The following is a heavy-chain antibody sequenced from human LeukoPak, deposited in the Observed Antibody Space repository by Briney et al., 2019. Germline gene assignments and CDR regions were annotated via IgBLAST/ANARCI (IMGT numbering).Heavy chain of an antibody. CDR1: GGSISSGNYY. V-gene: IGHV4-31*03. Sequence: SETLSLTCTVSGGSISSGNYYRSWIRQHPGKGLEWIGYIYYSGSTYYNPSLKSRVTISVDTSKNQFSLKLSSVTAADTAVYYCARDTYYCSSTICDPVLAFDIWGQGTMVTVSS. J-gene: IGHJ3*02. D-gene: IGHD2-2*01. CDR3: ARDTYYCSSTICDPVLAFDI. CDR2: IYYSGST.